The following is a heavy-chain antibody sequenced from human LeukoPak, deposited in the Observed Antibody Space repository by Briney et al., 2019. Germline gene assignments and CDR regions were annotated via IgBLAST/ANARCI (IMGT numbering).Heavy chain of an antibody. CDR1: GFTFSSYW. Sequence: PGGSLRLSCVASGFTFSSYWMSWVRQAPGKGLEWVANIKQDGSEKYYVDSVKGRFTISRDNAKNSLYLQMNSLRVEDTAVYSCARDGQQLGFWGQGTLVIVSS. CDR2: IKQDGSEK. D-gene: IGHD6-13*01. J-gene: IGHJ4*02. V-gene: IGHV3-7*04. CDR3: ARDGQQLGF.